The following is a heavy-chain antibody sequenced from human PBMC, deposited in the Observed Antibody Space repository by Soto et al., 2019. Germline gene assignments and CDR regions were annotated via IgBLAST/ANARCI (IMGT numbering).Heavy chain of an antibody. CDR1: GGSISSYY. CDR3: ARDLWGYCGADCYPLDV. V-gene: IGHV4-59*01. J-gene: IGHJ6*02. Sequence: QVRLQESGPGLVKPSETLSPTCTVSGGSISSYYWSWIRQPPGKGLEWIGYMYNTGSTIYNPSLKSRVTISVDPSKNQFSLKLNSVTAADTAVYYCARDLWGYCGADCYPLDVWGQGTTVTVSS. CDR2: MYNTGST. D-gene: IGHD2-21*02.